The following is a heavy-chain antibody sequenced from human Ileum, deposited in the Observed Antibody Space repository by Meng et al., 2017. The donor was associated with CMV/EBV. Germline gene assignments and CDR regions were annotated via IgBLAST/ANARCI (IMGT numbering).Heavy chain of an antibody. Sequence: SLSTHRSRWLRQLPRKGLGWVGIIYPRDYDIPYRPSLQGQATISADKSLSTASLQWSSLKASDAAIYYCASHVGSGPTVSPDSWGQGTLVTVSS. V-gene: IGHV5-51*01. D-gene: IGHD2-15*01. J-gene: IGHJ4*02. CDR3: ASHVGSGPTVSPDS. CDR1: SLSTHR. CDR2: IYPRDYDI.